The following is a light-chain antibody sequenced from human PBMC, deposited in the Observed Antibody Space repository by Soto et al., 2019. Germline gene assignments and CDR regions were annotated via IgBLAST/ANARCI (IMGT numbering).Light chain of an antibody. CDR2: ANN. J-gene: IGLJ2*01. V-gene: IGLV1-40*01. CDR3: QSYDSSLSGVV. Sequence: QLVLTQPPSVSGAPGQRVTISCTGSSSNVGAGYDVHGYHQLPGTAPKLLIYANNIRPSGVPDRFSGSKSGTSAALAITGLQAEDEADYYCQSYDSSLSGVVFGGGTKRTVL. CDR1: SSNVGAGYD.